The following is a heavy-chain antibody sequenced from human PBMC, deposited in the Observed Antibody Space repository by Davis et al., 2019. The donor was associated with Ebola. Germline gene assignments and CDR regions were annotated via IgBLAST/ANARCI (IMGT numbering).Heavy chain of an antibody. CDR3: AKAPWDWDFDY. CDR1: GFTFSSYW. Sequence: HTGGSLRPSCAASGFTFSSYWMHWVRQAPGKGLVWVSRINSDGRSTTYADSVKGRFTISRDNAKNTLYLQMNSLRAEDTAVYYCAKAPWDWDFDYWGQGTLVTVSS. J-gene: IGHJ4*02. CDR2: INSDGRST. D-gene: IGHD3/OR15-3a*01. V-gene: IGHV3-74*01.